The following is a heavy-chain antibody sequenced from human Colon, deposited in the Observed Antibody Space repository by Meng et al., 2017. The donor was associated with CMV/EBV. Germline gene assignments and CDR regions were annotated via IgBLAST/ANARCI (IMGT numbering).Heavy chain of an antibody. D-gene: IGHD5-24*01. J-gene: IGHJ4*02. V-gene: IGHV3-23*01. Sequence: SCVASGFSFTTYAMRWVRQAPGRGLEWVSSISRDGDDTYYAESVKGRFIVSRDNSKNTLYLQVNGLRAEDTAVYYCATLKWLNYFFEYWGQGTLVTVSS. CDR2: ISRDGDDT. CDR3: ATLKWLNYFFEY. CDR1: GFSFTTYA.